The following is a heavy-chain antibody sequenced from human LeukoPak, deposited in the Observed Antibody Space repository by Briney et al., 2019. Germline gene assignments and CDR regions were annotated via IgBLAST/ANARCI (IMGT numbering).Heavy chain of an antibody. CDR2: ISAYNGNT. J-gene: IGHJ5*02. V-gene: IGHV1-18*01. Sequence: ASVKVSCTPSGYTFTSYGISWVPQAPGQGLEWMGWISAYNGNTNYAQKLQGRVTITTDTSTSTAYMELRSLRSDDTAVYYCAREDCSGGSCYLNWFDPWGQGTLVTVSS. D-gene: IGHD2-15*01. CDR1: GYTFTSYG. CDR3: AREDCSGGSCYLNWFDP.